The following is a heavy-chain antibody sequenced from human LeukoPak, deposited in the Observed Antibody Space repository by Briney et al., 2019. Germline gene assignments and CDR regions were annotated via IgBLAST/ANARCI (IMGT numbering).Heavy chain of an antibody. J-gene: IGHJ4*02. V-gene: IGHV3-48*03. CDR1: GFTFSDYE. D-gene: IGHD2-15*01. CDR3: ARGPRDPTEFCSRGTCAPTYEV. Sequence: GGSLRLSCAVSGFTFSDYEMNWVRQAPGKGLEWLSYISSSGRKIYYADSVKGRFTISRDNAKNSLYLQMNSLRADDTAVYYCARGPRDPTEFCSRGTCAPTYEVWGQGALVTDSS. CDR2: ISSSGRKI.